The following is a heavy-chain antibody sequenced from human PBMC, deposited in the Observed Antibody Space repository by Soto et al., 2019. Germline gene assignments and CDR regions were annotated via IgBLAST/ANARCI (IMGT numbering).Heavy chain of an antibody. D-gene: IGHD5-12*01. Sequence: PSETLSLTYTVSGGSISSSSYYWGWIRQPPGKGLEWIGSIYYSGSTYYNPSLKSRVTISVDTSKNQFSLKLSSVTAADTAVYYCASRRGYSGYESLDYWGQGTLVTVSS. CDR1: GGSISSSSYY. CDR2: IYYSGST. CDR3: ASRRGYSGYESLDY. J-gene: IGHJ4*02. V-gene: IGHV4-39*01.